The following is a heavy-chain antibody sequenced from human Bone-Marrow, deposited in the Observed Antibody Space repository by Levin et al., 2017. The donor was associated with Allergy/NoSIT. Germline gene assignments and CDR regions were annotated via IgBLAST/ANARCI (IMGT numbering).Heavy chain of an antibody. V-gene: IGHV4-34*01. CDR3: ARRFRGVFPFDY. Sequence: SETLSLTCAVYGGSFSGYYWSWIRQPPGKGLEWIGEINHSGSTNYNPSLKSRVTISVDTSKNQFSLKLSSVTAADTAVYYCARRFRGVFPFDYWGQGTLVTVSS. J-gene: IGHJ4*02. CDR2: INHSGST. D-gene: IGHD3-10*01. CDR1: GGSFSGYY.